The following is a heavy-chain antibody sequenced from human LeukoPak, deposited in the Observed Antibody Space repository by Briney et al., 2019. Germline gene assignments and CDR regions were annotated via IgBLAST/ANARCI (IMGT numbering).Heavy chain of an antibody. CDR1: GGSISSYY. D-gene: IGHD6-19*01. Sequence: SETLSLTCTVSGGSISSYYWSWIRQPPGKGLEWIGYIYYSGSTNYNPSLKSRVTISVGTSKNQFSLKLSSVTAADTAVYYCARVMGEQWLFYYFDYWGQGTLVTVSS. CDR3: ARVMGEQWLFYYFDY. J-gene: IGHJ4*02. CDR2: IYYSGST. V-gene: IGHV4-59*01.